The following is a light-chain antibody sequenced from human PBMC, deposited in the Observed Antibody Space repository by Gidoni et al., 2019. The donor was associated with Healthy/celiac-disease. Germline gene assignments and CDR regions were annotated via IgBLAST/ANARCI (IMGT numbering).Light chain of an antibody. J-gene: IGKJ1*01. Sequence: DIQMTQSASTLSASVGDRVTITCRASQSISSWLAWYQQKPGKAPKLLIYKASSLESGVPSRFSGSGSGTEFTLTISSLQPDDFATYYCQQYNSYPWTFXXXTKVEIK. CDR3: QQYNSYPWT. CDR1: QSISSW. V-gene: IGKV1-5*03. CDR2: KAS.